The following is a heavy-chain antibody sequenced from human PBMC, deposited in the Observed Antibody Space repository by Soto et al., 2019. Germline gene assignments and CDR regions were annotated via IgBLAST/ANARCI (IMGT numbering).Heavy chain of an antibody. Sequence: ASVKVSCKASGYTFTSYGISWVRQAPGQGLEWMGWISAYNGNTNYAQKVQGRVTMTTDTSTSTAYMELRSLRSDDTAVYYCARSLGYCSSTSCYGVFWFDPWGQGTLVTVSS. CDR3: ARSLGYCSSTSCYGVFWFDP. J-gene: IGHJ5*02. D-gene: IGHD2-2*01. V-gene: IGHV1-18*01. CDR1: GYTFTSYG. CDR2: ISAYNGNT.